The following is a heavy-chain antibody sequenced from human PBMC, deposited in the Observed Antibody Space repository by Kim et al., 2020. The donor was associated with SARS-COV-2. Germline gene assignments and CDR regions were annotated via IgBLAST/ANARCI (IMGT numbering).Heavy chain of an antibody. V-gene: IGHV1-24*01. CDR2: FDPEDGET. CDR3: ATVMGGYYYYGMDV. J-gene: IGHJ6*02. D-gene: IGHD3-16*01. Sequence: ASVKVSCKVSGYTLTELSMHWVRQAPGKGLEWMGGFDPEDGETIYAQKFQGRVTMTEDTSTDTAYMELSSLRSEDTAVYYCATVMGGYYYYGMDVWGQGTTVTVSS. CDR1: GYTLTELS.